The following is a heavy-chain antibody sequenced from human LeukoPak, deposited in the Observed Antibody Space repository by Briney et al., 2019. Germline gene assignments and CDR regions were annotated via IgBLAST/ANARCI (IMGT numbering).Heavy chain of an antibody. CDR3: TTAGGYSSSWYNFGY. CDR2: IKSKIDGGTT. V-gene: IGHV3-15*01. CDR1: GFTFSNSW. Sequence: GGSLRLSCVASGFTFSNSWMSWVRQVPGKGLEWVGRIKSKIDGGTTDDAAPVKGRFTISRDDSKDTLYLQMNSLKTEDTAVYYCTTAGGYSSSWYNFGYWGQGTLVTVPS. D-gene: IGHD6-13*01. J-gene: IGHJ4*02.